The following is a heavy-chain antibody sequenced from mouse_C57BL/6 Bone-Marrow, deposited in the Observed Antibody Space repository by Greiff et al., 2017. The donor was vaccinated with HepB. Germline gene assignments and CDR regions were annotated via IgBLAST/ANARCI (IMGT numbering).Heavy chain of an antibody. D-gene: IGHD1-1*01. Sequence: QVQLQQPGAELVKPGASVKLSCKASGYTFTSYWMHWVKQRPGRGLEWIGRIDPNSGGTKYNEKFKSKATLTVAKPSSTAYMQLSSLTSEDSAVYYCARKLIYYYGSSYYWYFDVWGTGTTVTVSS. CDR3: ARKLIYYYGSSYYWYFDV. CDR2: IDPNSGGT. V-gene: IGHV1-72*01. CDR1: GYTFTSYW. J-gene: IGHJ1*03.